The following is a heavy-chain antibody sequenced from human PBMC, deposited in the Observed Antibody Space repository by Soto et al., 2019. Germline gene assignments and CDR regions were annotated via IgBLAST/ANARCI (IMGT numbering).Heavy chain of an antibody. V-gene: IGHV3-7*05. J-gene: IGHJ4*02. CDR2: IKDDGGDE. Sequence: EVQLVESGGGLVQPGGSLRLSCAASGFTFSPYWRSWVRQAPGKGLEWVAIIKDDGGDEHYLEAVRGRFTISRDNAKKSLYLAMNSLRVEDTAMYYCAGGSGWISDSWGQGTLVTVSS. CDR3: AGGSGWISDS. CDR1: GFTFSPYW. D-gene: IGHD6-19*01.